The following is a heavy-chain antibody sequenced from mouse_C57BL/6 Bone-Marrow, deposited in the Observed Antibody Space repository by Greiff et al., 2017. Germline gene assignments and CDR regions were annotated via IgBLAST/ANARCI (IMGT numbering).Heavy chain of an antibody. V-gene: IGHV1-59*01. J-gene: IGHJ4*01. CDR3: SHRPGAMDY. CDR2: IDPSDSYT. CDR1: GYTFTSYW. Sequence: QVQLQQPGAELVRPGTSVKLSCKASGYTFTSYWMHWVKQRPGQGLEWIGVIDPSDSYTNYNQKFKGKATLTVDTSSSTAYMQLSSLTSVDSAVYYCSHRPGAMDYWGQGTSVTVSS.